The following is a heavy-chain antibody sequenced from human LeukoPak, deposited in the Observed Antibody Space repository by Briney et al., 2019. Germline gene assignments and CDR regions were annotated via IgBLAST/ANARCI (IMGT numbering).Heavy chain of an antibody. J-gene: IGHJ4*02. CDR3: AREGSYYGSGSPPLDY. CDR2: INHSGTT. V-gene: IGHV4-34*01. CDR1: GGSFNDYY. D-gene: IGHD3-10*01. Sequence: SETLSLTCAVYGGSFNDYYWSWIRQPPGKGLEWIGEINHSGTTNYNPSLKSRVTISVDTSKNQFSLKLSSVTAADTAVYYCAREGSYYGSGSPPLDYWGQGTLVTVSS.